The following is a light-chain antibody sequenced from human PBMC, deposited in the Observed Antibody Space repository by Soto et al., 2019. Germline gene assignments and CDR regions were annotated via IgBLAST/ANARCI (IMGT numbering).Light chain of an antibody. V-gene: IGLV3-21*02. CDR2: EDS. Sequence: SYELTQPPSVAVAPGQPARITCGGNNIGRKSVHWYQLKPGQAPVLVVHEDSDRPSGIPERFSGSNSGNTATLTISRVEAGDEADYFCQVWDSSSDHYVFGSGTQLTVL. J-gene: IGLJ7*01. CDR3: QVWDSSSDHYV. CDR1: NIGRKS.